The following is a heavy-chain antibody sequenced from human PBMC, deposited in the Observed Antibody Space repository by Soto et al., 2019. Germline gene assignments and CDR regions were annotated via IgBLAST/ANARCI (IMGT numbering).Heavy chain of an antibody. Sequence: QVQLQESGPGLVKPSQTLSLTCTVSGGSISSGGYYWSWIRQHPGKGLEWIGYIYYSGSTYYNPSLKRRVTISVATSKNHFSLKLGSVTAADTAVYYWARVGSGDSHNAFDIWGQGTMVTVSS. CDR3: ARVGSGDSHNAFDI. V-gene: IGHV4-31*03. CDR1: GGSISSGGYY. CDR2: IYYSGST. J-gene: IGHJ3*02. D-gene: IGHD3-10*01.